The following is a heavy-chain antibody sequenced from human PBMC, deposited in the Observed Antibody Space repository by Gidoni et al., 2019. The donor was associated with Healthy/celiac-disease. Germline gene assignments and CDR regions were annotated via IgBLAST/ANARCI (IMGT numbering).Heavy chain of an antibody. CDR3: ARRGIGHDY. CDR1: GGSISSSSYY. CDR2: IYYSGST. J-gene: IGHJ4*02. V-gene: IGHV4-39*01. D-gene: IGHD1-20*01. Sequence: QLQLQESGPGLVKPSETLSITCTVSGGSISSSSYYWGWLRQPPGKGLEWIGSIYYSGSTYYNPSLKSRVTISVDTSKNQFSLKLSSVTAADTAVYYCARRGIGHDYWGQGTLVTVSS.